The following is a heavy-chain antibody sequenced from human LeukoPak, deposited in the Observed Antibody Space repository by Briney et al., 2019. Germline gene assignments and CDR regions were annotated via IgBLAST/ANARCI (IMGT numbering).Heavy chain of an antibody. CDR2: ISGSGGST. J-gene: IGHJ4*02. D-gene: IGHD2-2*02. Sequence: GGSLRLSCAASGFTFSSYAMSWVRQAPGKGLEWVSAISGSGGSTYCADSVKGRFTISRDNSKNTLYLQMNSLRAEDTAVYYCAKDPSIVVVPAAISIWGQGTLVTVSS. CDR3: AKDPSIVVVPAAISI. CDR1: GFTFSSYA. V-gene: IGHV3-23*01.